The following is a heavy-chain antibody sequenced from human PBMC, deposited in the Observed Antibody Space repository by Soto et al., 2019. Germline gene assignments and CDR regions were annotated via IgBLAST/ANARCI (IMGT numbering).Heavy chain of an antibody. J-gene: IGHJ4*02. CDR3: ARGMTTVTTLDY. V-gene: IGHV4-34*01. D-gene: IGHD4-4*01. CDR1: GGSFSGYY. Sequence: PSETLSLTCAVYGGSFSGYYWSWIRQPPGKGLEWIGEINHSGSTYYNPSLKSRVTISVDRSKNQFSLKLSSVTAADTAVYYCARGMTTVTTLDYWGQGTLVTVSS. CDR2: INHSGST.